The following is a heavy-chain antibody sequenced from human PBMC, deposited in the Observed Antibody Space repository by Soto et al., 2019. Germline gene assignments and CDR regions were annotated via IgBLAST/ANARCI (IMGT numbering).Heavy chain of an antibody. Sequence: VQLVQSGAEVKQPGSSVKVSCKASGGTFSSYAISWVRQAPGQGLEWMGGIISISDTTNYAQKFQGRVTITADESTSTAYMELSSLRSEDTAVYYCARSQGSSTSLEIYYYYYYGMDVW. D-gene: IGHD2-2*01. CDR3: ARSQGSSTSLEIYYYYYYGMDV. J-gene: IGHJ6*01. CDR2: IISISDTT. CDR1: GGTFSSYA. V-gene: IGHV1-69*01.